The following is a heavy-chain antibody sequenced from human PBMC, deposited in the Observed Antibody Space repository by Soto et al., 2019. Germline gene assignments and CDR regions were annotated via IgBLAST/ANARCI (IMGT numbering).Heavy chain of an antibody. CDR3: AREAWVSWFDP. V-gene: IGHV4-34*01. CDR1: GGSFSGYY. Sequence: QVQLQQWGAGLLKPSETLSLTCAVYGGSFSGYYWSWIRQPPGKGLEWIGEINHSGSTNYNPSLKVRVTISVDTSKYQFSLKLSSVPAADTAVYYCAREAWVSWFDPWGQGTLVTVSS. J-gene: IGHJ5*02. CDR2: INHSGST. D-gene: IGHD2-8*01.